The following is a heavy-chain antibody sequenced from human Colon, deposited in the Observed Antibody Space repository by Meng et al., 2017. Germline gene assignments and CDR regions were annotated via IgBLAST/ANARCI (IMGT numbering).Heavy chain of an antibody. CDR3: ARGFHTYIGVAGTLSDY. J-gene: IGHJ4*02. D-gene: IGHD6-19*01. CDR2: TSSSGDSK. Sequence: GESLKISCAASGFTFSSHTMNWVRQAPGKGLEWVSDTSSSGDSKHYADSVKGRFTISRDNSKNTLFLQMNSLRVEDTAVYYCARGFHTYIGVAGTLSDYWGQGTLVTVSS. V-gene: IGHV3-23*01. CDR1: GFTFSSHT.